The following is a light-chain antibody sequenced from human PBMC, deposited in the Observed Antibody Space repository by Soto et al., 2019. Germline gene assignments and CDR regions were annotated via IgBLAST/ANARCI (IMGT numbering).Light chain of an antibody. CDR3: AAWDDSLNGFYV. Sequence: QSVLTQPPSASGTPGQSVTISCSGSSSNIGSNTVNWYQQLPGTAPKLLIYSNNQRPSGVPDRFSGSKSGTSASLAISGLQSEDEADYYCAAWDDSLNGFYVFGTGTKV. V-gene: IGLV1-44*01. J-gene: IGLJ1*01. CDR2: SNN. CDR1: SSNIGSNT.